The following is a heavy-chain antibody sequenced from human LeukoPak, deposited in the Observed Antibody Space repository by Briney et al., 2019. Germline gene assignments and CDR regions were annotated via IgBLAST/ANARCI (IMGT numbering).Heavy chain of an antibody. Sequence: PGGSLRLSCAASGFTVSSNYMSWVRQAPGKGLEWVSVIYSGGSTYYADSVKGRFTISRDNSKNTLYLQMNSLRAEDSAVYYCAKEGDDDYVDYWGQGTLVTVSS. D-gene: IGHD3-16*01. CDR2: IYSGGST. V-gene: IGHV3-53*01. J-gene: IGHJ4*02. CDR3: AKEGDDDYVDY. CDR1: GFTVSSNY.